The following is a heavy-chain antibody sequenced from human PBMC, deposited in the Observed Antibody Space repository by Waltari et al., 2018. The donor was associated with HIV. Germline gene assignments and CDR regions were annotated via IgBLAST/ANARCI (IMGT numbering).Heavy chain of an antibody. J-gene: IGHJ4*02. CDR3: ARFYSSSWYLRRNEYYFDY. V-gene: IGHV1-3*01. D-gene: IGHD6-13*01. Sequence: QVQLVQSGAEVKKPGASVKVSCKASGYTFTSYAMHWVRQAPGQRLEWMGWINAGNGNTKYSQKFQGRVTITRDTSASTAYMELSSLRSEDTAVYYCARFYSSSWYLRRNEYYFDYWGQGTLVTVSS. CDR1: GYTFTSYA. CDR2: INAGNGNT.